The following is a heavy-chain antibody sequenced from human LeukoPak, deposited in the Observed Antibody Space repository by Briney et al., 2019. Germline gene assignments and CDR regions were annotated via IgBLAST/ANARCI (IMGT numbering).Heavy chain of an antibody. V-gene: IGHV1-69*05. D-gene: IGHD3-22*01. J-gene: IGHJ4*02. CDR3: ARANYYDSSGYYFNFVY. Sequence: SVNVSCKASGCTFTSYAISWVRQAPGQGLEWMGRIIPNFGTANYAQKFQGRVTITTDESTSTAYMELSSLRSEDTAVYYCARANYYDSSGYYFNFVYWGQGTLVTVSS. CDR2: IIPNFGTA. CDR1: GCTFTSYA.